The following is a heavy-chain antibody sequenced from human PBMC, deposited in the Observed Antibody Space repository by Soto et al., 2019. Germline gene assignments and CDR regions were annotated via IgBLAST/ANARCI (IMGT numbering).Heavy chain of an antibody. CDR3: ARQGIAAAGLPPYYYGMDV. CDR2: IYPGDSDT. CDR1: GCSFTSYW. V-gene: IGHV5-51*07. Sequence: PGESLKISCKGSGCSFTSYWIGWVHQMPGKGLEWMGIIYPGDSDTRYSPSFQGQVTISADKSISTAYLQWSSLKASDTAMYYCARQGIAAAGLPPYYYGMDVWGQGTTVTVSS. J-gene: IGHJ6*02. D-gene: IGHD6-13*01.